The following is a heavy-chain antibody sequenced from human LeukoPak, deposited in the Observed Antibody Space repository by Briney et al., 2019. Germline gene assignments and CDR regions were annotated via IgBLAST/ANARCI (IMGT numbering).Heavy chain of an antibody. CDR3: AKWGDYDVLTGYYVSDY. CDR2: ITGGGSGI. V-gene: IGHV3-23*01. J-gene: IGHJ4*02. CDR1: GFTFSNYA. D-gene: IGHD3-9*01. Sequence: GGSLRLSCAASGFTFSNYAMSWVRQAPGKGLEWVSAITGGGSGIYYADSMKSRFTTSRDNSKNTLYLQINSLRAEDTAVYYCAKWGDYDVLTGYYVSDYWGQGTLVTVSS.